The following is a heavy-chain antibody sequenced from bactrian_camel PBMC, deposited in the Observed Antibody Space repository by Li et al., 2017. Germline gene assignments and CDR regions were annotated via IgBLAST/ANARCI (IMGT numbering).Heavy chain of an antibody. CDR1: GFTFSNYY. J-gene: IGHJ4*01. Sequence: HVQLVESGGGLVQPGGSLRLSCATSGFTFSNYYLSWVRQAPGKGLDWVSTVVSDGSNAYYSDSVKGRFTISRDNDKSALYLQLNNLKPEDTAIYYCVKQGGYWDFVDWGQGTQVTVS. CDR3: VKQGGYWDFVD. D-gene: IGHD1*01. CDR2: VVSDGSNA. V-gene: IGHV3-2*01.